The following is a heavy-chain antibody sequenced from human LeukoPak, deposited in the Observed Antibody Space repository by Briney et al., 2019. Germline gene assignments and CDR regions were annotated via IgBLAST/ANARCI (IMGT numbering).Heavy chain of an antibody. V-gene: IGHV4-61*02. CDR1: GGSISSGSYY. CDR2: IYTSGST. CDR3: ARATVTTALLDY. J-gene: IGHJ4*02. D-gene: IGHD4-17*01. Sequence: SETLSLTCTVSGGSISSGSYYWSWIRQPTGKGLEWIVRIYTSGSTNYNPSLKSRVTISVDTSKNQFSLKLSSVTAADTAVYYCARATVTTALLDYWGQGTLVTVSS.